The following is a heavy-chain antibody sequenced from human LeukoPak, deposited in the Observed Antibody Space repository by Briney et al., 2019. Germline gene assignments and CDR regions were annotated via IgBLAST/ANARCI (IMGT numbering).Heavy chain of an antibody. CDR1: GFIFSSYR. J-gene: IGHJ5*02. D-gene: IGHD3-3*01. V-gene: IGHV3-21*01. CDR3: ARDLFGTRSWFDP. Sequence: PGGSLSLSCEASGFIFSSYRINWVRQAQGKGREWVSSISSGSSFIHYADSVKGRFTTSRDNAKTSLYLQMNSLTDEDTAVYYCARDLFGTRSWFDPWGQGTLVTVSS. CDR2: ISSGSSFI.